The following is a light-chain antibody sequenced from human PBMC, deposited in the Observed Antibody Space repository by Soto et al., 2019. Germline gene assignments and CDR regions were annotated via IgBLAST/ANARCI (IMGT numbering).Light chain of an antibody. CDR3: SSYADSTVV. CDR2: EVS. V-gene: IGLV2-8*01. J-gene: IGLJ3*02. CDR1: SSDFGGYNY. Sequence: QSVLTQPPSASGSPGQSVAISCTGTSSDFGGYNYVSWYQQHPGKAPKLLIFEVSKRPSGVPDRFSGSKSGNTASLAVSGLQAEDEADYYCSSYADSTVVFGGGTKVTVL.